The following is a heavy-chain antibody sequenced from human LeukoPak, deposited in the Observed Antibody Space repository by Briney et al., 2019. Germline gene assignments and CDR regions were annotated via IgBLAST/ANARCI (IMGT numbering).Heavy chain of an antibody. J-gene: IGHJ4*02. Sequence: PGGSLRLSCVASGFIFNDYAMYWVRQLPGKGLEWVSLISGDGDSTYYEDSVKGRFSMSRDNRRNSVYLRMNSLRIEDTALYYCAKDSLEAAGNFDYWGQGTLVTVS. V-gene: IGHV3-43*02. CDR1: GFIFNDYA. CDR2: ISGDGDST. CDR3: AKDSLEAAGNFDY. D-gene: IGHD1-14*01.